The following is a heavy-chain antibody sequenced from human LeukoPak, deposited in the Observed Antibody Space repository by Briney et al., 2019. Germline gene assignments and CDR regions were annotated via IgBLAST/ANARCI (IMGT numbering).Heavy chain of an antibody. CDR2: ISGSGFGT. V-gene: IGHV3-23*01. D-gene: IGHD2-21*01. J-gene: IGHJ4*02. CDR1: AFTFRNYD. Sequence: GGSLRLSCAASAFTFRNYDLSWVRQAPGKGLEWVSSISGSGFGTYYADSVKGRFTMSINNFKNMLDLNTSSLRAQDTTVYYCAKDLIESEMDFDYWGQGTLVTVSS. CDR3: AKDLIESEMDFDY.